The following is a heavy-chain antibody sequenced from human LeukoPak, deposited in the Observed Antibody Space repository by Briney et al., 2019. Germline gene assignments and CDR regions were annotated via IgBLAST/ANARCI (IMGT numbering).Heavy chain of an antibody. CDR2: ISGSGGST. Sequence: GGSLRLSCAASGFTFSSYAMSWVRQAPGKGLEWVSAISGSGGSTYYADSVKGRFTISRDNSKNTLYPQMNSLRAEDTAVYYCAKDRPLVVTAVYPSAGLFDYWGQGTLVTVSS. D-gene: IGHD2-21*02. J-gene: IGHJ4*02. CDR3: AKDRPLVVTAVYPSAGLFDY. CDR1: GFTFSSYA. V-gene: IGHV3-23*01.